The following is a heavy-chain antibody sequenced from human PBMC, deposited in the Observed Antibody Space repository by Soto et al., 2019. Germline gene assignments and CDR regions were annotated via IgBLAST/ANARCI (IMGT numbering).Heavy chain of an antibody. D-gene: IGHD5-12*01. CDR2: IYYSGST. J-gene: IGHJ4*02. CDR1: GGSISSYY. V-gene: IGHV4-59*08. Sequence: SETLSLTCTFSGGSISSYYWSWIRQPPGKGLEWIGYIYYSGSTNYNPSLKSRVTISVDTSKNQFSLKLSSVTAADTAVYYCARQGDGYNYNFDYWGQGTLVTVSS. CDR3: ARQGDGYNYNFDY.